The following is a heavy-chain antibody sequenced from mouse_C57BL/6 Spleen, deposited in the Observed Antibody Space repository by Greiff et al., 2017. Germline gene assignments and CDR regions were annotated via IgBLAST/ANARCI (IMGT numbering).Heavy chain of an antibody. CDR1: GYSITSGYY. Sequence: EVKLMESGPGLVKPSQSLSLTCSVTGYSITSGYYWNWIRQFPGNKLEWMGYISYDGSNNYNPSLKNRISITRDTSKNQFFLKLNSVTTEDTATYYCAGDGYYGVFYFDYWGQGTTLTVSS. J-gene: IGHJ2*01. V-gene: IGHV3-6*01. CDR3: AGDGYYGVFYFDY. CDR2: ISYDGSN. D-gene: IGHD2-3*01.